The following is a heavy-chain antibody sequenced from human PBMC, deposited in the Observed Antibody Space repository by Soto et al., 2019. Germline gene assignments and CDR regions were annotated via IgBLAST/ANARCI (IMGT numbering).Heavy chain of an antibody. CDR2: ISSSSSTI. D-gene: IGHD5-12*01. CDR3: ASQSSEWLLFAS. Sequence: PGGSLRLSCVVSGFTISSYWMHWVRQAPGKGLVWVSRISSSSSTIYYADSVKGRFTISRDNAKNSLYLQMNSLRAEDTAVYYCASQSSEWLLFASWGQGTLVTV. J-gene: IGHJ4*02. V-gene: IGHV3-48*01. CDR1: GFTISSYW.